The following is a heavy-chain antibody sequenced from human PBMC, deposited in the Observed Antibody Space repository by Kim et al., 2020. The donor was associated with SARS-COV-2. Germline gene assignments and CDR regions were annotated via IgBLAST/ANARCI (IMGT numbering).Heavy chain of an antibody. CDR3: AGVRAGFGELSYYYGMDV. Sequence: GGSLRLSCAASGFTFSSYSMNWVRQAPGKGLEWVSSISSSSSYIYYADSVKGRFTISRDNAKNSLYLQMNSLRAEDTAVYYCAGVRAGFGELSYYYGMDVWGQGTTVTVSS. CDR2: ISSSSSYI. V-gene: IGHV3-21*01. J-gene: IGHJ6*02. CDR1: GFTFSSYS. D-gene: IGHD3-10*01.